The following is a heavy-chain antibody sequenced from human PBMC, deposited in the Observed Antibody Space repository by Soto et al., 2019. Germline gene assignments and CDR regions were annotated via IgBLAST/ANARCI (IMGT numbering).Heavy chain of an antibody. J-gene: IGHJ5*02. V-gene: IGHV3-23*01. D-gene: IGHD2-8*02. CDR2: ISANGATT. Sequence: PGGSLRLSCVASGFTFSSSAMSWVRQAPGKGLEWVSAISANGATTNYADSVKGRFTISRDNSENTLYLQMSSLRAEDTAVHYCAKGDRSTGFDPCGQGTLVTVSS. CDR3: AKGDRSTGFDP. CDR1: GFTFSSSA.